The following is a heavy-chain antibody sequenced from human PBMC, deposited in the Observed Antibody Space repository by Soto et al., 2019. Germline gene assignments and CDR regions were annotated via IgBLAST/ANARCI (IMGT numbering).Heavy chain of an antibody. CDR2: IYYSGST. CDR3: ARPRSSGYAGEFDY. D-gene: IGHD3-22*01. CDR1: GAANPPCD. Sequence: SDTLSLTCTVCGAANPPCDCSPHGQPPGKGLEWIGFIYYSGSTNYNPSLKSRVTISVDTSQNQFSLMLTSVTAADTAVYYCARPRSSGYAGEFDYWGQGTLVTVS. V-gene: IGHV4-59*07. J-gene: IGHJ4*02.